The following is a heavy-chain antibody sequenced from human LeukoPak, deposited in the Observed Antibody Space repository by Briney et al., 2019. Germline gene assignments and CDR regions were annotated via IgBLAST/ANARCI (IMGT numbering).Heavy chain of an antibody. CDR3: ASDLPRGNLRGNYYYRMDV. J-gene: IGHJ6*04. D-gene: IGHD3-10*01. CDR1: GGTFSTSA. CDR2: IMPIFGTP. Sequence: SVKVSCKASGGTFSTSAISWVRQAPGQGLEWMGGIMPIFGTPDFAQRFQDRVTIVMDESTTTVYMELSSLRSEDTAVYYCASDLPRGNLRGNYYYRMDVWGKGTTVTVSS. V-gene: IGHV1-69*05.